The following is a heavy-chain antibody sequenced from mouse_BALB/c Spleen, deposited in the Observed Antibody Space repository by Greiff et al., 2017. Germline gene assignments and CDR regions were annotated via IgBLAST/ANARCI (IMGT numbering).Heavy chain of an antibody. J-gene: IGHJ2*01. V-gene: IGHV3-6*02. CDR2: ISYDGSN. D-gene: IGHD2-2*01. Sequence: EVQLVESGPGLVKPSQSLSLTCSVTGYSITSGYYWNWIRQFPGNKLEWMGYISYDGSNNYNPSLKNRISITRDTSKNQFFLKLNSVTTEDTATYYCARGLRRGYFDYWGQGTTLTVSS. CDR1: GYSITSGYY. CDR3: ARGLRRGYFDY.